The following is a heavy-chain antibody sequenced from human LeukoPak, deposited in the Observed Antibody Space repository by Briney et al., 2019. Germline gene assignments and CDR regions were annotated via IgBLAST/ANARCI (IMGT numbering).Heavy chain of an antibody. CDR1: GYSFADYC. D-gene: IGHD3-10*01. Sequence: ASVKVSCKASGYSFADYCMHWVRQAPGQGLEWMGWIQPNSGGTRSAQKFQGRVNMTRDTSISQAYIELSSLRYDDTDVYYCATNILVRDIINWFDPWGQGPLVTVSS. V-gene: IGHV1-2*02. CDR2: IQPNSGGT. J-gene: IGHJ5*02. CDR3: ATNILVRDIINWFDP.